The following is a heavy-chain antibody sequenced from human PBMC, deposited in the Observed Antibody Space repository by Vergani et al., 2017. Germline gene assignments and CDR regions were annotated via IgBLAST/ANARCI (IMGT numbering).Heavy chain of an antibody. V-gene: IGHV3-23*01. D-gene: IGHD6-19*01. CDR2: LSASDRRT. CDR3: AEVGRAGGAGTVGAFDI. CDR1: GFPFIMHA. Sequence: EVQLLESGGDLVQPGGSLRLSCAASGFPFIMHAMSWVRQAPGKGLEWVSTLSASDRRTHYADSVKGRFSISRDNSKNTLFLHMNSLRPEDTTVYYCAEVGRAGGAGTVGAFDIWGQGTTVTVSS. J-gene: IGHJ3*02.